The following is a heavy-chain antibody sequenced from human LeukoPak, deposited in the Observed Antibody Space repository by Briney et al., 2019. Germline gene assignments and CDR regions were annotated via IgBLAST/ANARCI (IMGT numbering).Heavy chain of an antibody. CDR2: IIPIFGTA. CDR1: GGTFSSYA. J-gene: IGHJ4*02. D-gene: IGHD3-22*01. CDR3: ARATLNYYDSSGYYSYYFDY. Sequence: GASVKVSCKASGGTFSSYAISWVRQAPGQGLEWMGGIIPIFGTANYAQKFQGRVTITADESMSTAYMELSSLRSEDTAVYYCARATLNYYDSSGYYSYYFDYWGQGILVTVSS. V-gene: IGHV1-69*01.